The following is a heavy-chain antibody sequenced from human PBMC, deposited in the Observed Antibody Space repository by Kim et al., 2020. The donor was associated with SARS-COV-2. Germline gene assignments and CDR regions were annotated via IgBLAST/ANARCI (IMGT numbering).Heavy chain of an antibody. CDR3: ARRWAVTGSWWFDP. D-gene: IGHD6-19*01. CDR2: ISGSSTTM. CDR1: GFTFSNYN. V-gene: IGHV3-48*02. Sequence: GGSLRLSCEASGFTFSNYNMDWVRQAPGKGLEWVSFISGSSTTMYYADSVKGRFTVSRDNAKNSMYLQMNSLRDEDTGVYYCARRWAVTGSWWFDPWGQGTLVAVSS. J-gene: IGHJ5*02.